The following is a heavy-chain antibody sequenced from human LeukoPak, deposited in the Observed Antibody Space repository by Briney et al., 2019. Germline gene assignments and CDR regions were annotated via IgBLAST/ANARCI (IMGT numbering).Heavy chain of an antibody. CDR2: DYYSGSS. V-gene: IGHV4-59*01. CDR1: GGSITDYY. J-gene: IGHJ4*02. D-gene: IGHD4-17*01. CDR3: ARLTDYGDYEGED. Sequence: SETLSLTCTVSGGSITDYYWGWIRQPPGKGLEWIGYDYYSGSSNYNPSLKSRVTISVDTSKNQFSLKMSSVTAADTAVYYCARLTDYGDYEGEDWGQGTLVTVSS.